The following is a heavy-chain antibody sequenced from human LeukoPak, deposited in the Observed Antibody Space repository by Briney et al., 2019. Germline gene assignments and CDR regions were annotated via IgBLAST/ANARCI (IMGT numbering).Heavy chain of an antibody. D-gene: IGHD3-22*01. CDR1: GFIFSTYG. CDR2: IRSDGSDK. Sequence: GGSLRLSCAASGFIFSTYGMPWVRQAPGKGLEWVAFIRSDGSDKYYAGSVKGRFTISRDNSKNTLYLQMNSLRAEDTAVYYCGKHDSSSDYWGQGTLVTVSS. CDR3: GKHDSSSDY. J-gene: IGHJ4*02. V-gene: IGHV3-30*02.